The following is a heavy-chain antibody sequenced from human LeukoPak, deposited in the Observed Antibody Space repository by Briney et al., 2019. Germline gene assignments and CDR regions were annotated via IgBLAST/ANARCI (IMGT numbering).Heavy chain of an antibody. CDR3: ARVGGGYHDDY. CDR2: ISSSSTYV. V-gene: IGHV3-21*01. J-gene: IGHJ4*02. D-gene: IGHD6-25*01. Sequence: GGSLRLSCAASGFTFSTYNMNWVRQAPGKGLEWVSSISSSSTYVYYADSVKGRFTISRDNAKNSLYLQMNGLRAEDTAVYYCARVGGGYHDDYWGQGTQVTVSS. CDR1: GFTFSTYN.